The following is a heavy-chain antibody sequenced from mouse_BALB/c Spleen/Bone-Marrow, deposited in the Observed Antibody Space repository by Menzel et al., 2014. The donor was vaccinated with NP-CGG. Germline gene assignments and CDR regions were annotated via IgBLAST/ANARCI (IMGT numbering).Heavy chain of an antibody. D-gene: IGHD1-1*01. CDR1: GFTFSSFG. V-gene: IGHV5-17*02. Sequence: EVHLVESGGGLVQPGGSRKLSCAASGFTFSSFGMHWVRQAPEKGLEWVAYISSGSSTIYYADTVKGRFTISRDNPKNTLFLQMTSLRSEDTAMYYCARSGYYSSSPYYAMDYWGQGTSVTVSS. J-gene: IGHJ4*01. CDR3: ARSGYYSSSPYYAMDY. CDR2: ISSGSSTI.